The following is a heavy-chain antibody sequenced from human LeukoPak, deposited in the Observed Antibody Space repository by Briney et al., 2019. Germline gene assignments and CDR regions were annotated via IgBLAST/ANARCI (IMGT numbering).Heavy chain of an antibody. V-gene: IGHV3-7*01. CDR3: ARDRVITFGGVIV. CDR1: GFTFSSYW. CDR2: IKQDGSEK. D-gene: IGHD3-16*02. J-gene: IGHJ4*02. Sequence: GRSLRLSCAASGFTFSSYWMSWVRQAPGKGLEWVANIKQDGSEKYYVDSVKGRFTISRDNAKNSLYLQMNSLRAEDTAVYYCARDRVITFGGVIVWGQGTLVTVSS.